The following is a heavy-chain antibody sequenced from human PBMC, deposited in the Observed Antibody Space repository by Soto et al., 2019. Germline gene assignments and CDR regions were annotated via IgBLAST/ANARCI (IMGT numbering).Heavy chain of an antibody. J-gene: IGHJ4*02. CDR3: ARGKYQLLYSLSNRLDY. Sequence: ASVKCSCKASGYTFTSYGISWVRQAPGQGLEWMGWISAYNGNTNYAQKLQGRVTMTTDTSTSTAYMELRSLRSDDTAVYYCARGKYQLLYSLSNRLDYWGQGTLVTVSS. V-gene: IGHV1-18*01. CDR2: ISAYNGNT. CDR1: GYTFTSYG. D-gene: IGHD2-2*02.